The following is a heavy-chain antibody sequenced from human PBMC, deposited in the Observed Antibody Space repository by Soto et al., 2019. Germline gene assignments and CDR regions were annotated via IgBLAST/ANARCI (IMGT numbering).Heavy chain of an antibody. D-gene: IGHD4-17*01. J-gene: IGHJ4*02. CDR2: ISWDSTTI. CDR1: GFIFDNYA. V-gene: IGHV3-9*01. CDR3: AKGYRAYGDSLYFDY. Sequence: SLRLSCAASGFIFDNYAMHWVRQAPGKGLEWVSGISWDSTTIVSADSVKGRFSISRDNAKGSLYLQMNSLRAEDTALYFCAKGYRAYGDSLYFDYWGQGTQVTVSS.